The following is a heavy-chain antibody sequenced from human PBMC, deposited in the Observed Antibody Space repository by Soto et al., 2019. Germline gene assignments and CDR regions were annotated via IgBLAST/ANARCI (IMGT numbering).Heavy chain of an antibody. CDR1: GFTFSSYS. CDR3: ARDDGDYVGYYYYGMDV. J-gene: IGHJ6*02. Sequence: GGSLRLSCAASGFTFSSYSMNWVRQAPGKGLEWVSSISSSSSYIYYADSVKGRFTISRDNAKNSLYLQMNSLRAEDMAVYYCARDDGDYVGYYYYGMDVWGQGTTVTVSS. CDR2: ISSSSSYI. V-gene: IGHV3-21*01. D-gene: IGHD4-17*01.